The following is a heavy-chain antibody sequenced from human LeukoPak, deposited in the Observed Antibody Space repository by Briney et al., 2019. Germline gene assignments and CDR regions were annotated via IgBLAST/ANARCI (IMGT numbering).Heavy chain of an antibody. V-gene: IGHV1-18*01. CDR3: ASQIYGDSGGNWFDT. J-gene: IGHJ5*02. CDR2: ISAYNGNT. Sequence: ASVKVSCKASGYTFTSYGISWVRQAPGQGLEWMGWISAYNGNTNYAQKLQGRVTMTTDTSTSTAYMELRSPRSDDTAVYYCASQIYGDSGGNWFDTGGQGTLVTVS. D-gene: IGHD4-17*01. CDR1: GYTFTSYG.